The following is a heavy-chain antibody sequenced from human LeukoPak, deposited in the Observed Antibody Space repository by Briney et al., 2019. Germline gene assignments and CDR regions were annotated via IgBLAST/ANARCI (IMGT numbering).Heavy chain of an antibody. D-gene: IGHD3-22*01. Sequence: SETLSLTCTVSGGSISSYYWSWIRQPPGKGLEWIGYIYYSGSTNYNPSLKSRVTISVDTSKNQFPLKLSSVTAADTAVYYCARHAGRGYDSSGYLLWGRGTLVTVSS. V-gene: IGHV4-59*08. J-gene: IGHJ2*01. CDR3: ARHAGRGYDSSGYLL. CDR2: IYYSGST. CDR1: GGSISSYY.